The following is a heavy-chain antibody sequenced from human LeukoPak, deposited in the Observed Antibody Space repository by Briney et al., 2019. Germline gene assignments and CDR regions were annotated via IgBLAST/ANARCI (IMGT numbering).Heavy chain of an antibody. D-gene: IGHD5-24*01. CDR1: GFTFSDHY. CDR3: VRGYNSFDS. Sequence: PGGSLRLSCAVSGFTFSDHYMDWVRQAPGKGLEWVGRSRNRAKSYTAEYAASVRGRFTISRDDSKNSLYLQMSSLKIEDTAVYYCVRGYNSFDSWGQGTLVTVSS. J-gene: IGHJ4*02. V-gene: IGHV3-72*01. CDR2: SRNRAKSYTA.